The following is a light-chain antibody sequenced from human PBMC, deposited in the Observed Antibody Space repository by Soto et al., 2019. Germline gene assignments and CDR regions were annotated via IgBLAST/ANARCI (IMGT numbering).Light chain of an antibody. CDR2: EAS. Sequence: EIVLTQSPATLSLSPGERATLSCRASQSINTYLAWYQQKPGQAPRLLISEASRRATGIPARFSGSGSGTDFALTISSLEPEDFAVYYCQQRANWPPLTFGGGTRVEI. J-gene: IGKJ4*01. V-gene: IGKV3-11*01. CDR3: QQRANWPPLT. CDR1: QSINTY.